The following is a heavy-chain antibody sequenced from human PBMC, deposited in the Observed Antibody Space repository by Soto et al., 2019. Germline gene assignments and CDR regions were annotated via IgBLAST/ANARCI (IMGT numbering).Heavy chain of an antibody. V-gene: IGHV4-31*02. J-gene: IGHJ4*02. CDR3: ARGVTTVTTLDY. D-gene: IGHD4-4*01. CDR2: IHHSGST. CDR1: GGSISSGGYY. Sequence: SETRSLTWNVSGGSISSGGYYLTWIRQHPGKGLEWIGNIHHSGSTFYNPSLKSRVSISVDTSKNQFSLKLSSVTAADTAVYYCARGVTTVTTLDYWGQGTLVTVS.